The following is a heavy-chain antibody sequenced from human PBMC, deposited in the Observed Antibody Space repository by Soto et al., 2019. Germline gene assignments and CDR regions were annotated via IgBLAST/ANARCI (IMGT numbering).Heavy chain of an antibody. CDR2: IFPSWTT. Sequence: PSETLSLTCCASGGSLSAATYSWNWIRQPPGKGLEWIGYIFPSWTTYYNPSLKSRVTISIDVSKNQYSLSLRSLTAADTAVYYCARSREFDYWSQGTLVTVSS. CDR3: ARSREFDY. V-gene: IGHV4-30-2*01. J-gene: IGHJ4*02. CDR1: GGSLSAATYS.